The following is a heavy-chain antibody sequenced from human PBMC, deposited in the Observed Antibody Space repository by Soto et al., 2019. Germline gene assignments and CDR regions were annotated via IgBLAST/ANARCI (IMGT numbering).Heavy chain of an antibody. J-gene: IGHJ6*02. CDR1: GGSFSGYY. V-gene: IGHV4-34*01. CDR3: ASYQLHHYYYYYGMDV. D-gene: IGHD2-2*01. Sequence: PSETLSLTCAVYGGSFSGYYWCWIRQPPGKGLEWMGEINHSGSTNYNPSLKSRVTISVDTSKNQFSLKLSSVPAADTAVYYCASYQLHHYYYYYGMDVWGQGTTVTVSS. CDR2: INHSGST.